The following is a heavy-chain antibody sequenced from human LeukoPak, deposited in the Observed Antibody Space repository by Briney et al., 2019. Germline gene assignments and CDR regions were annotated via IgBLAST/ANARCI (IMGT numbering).Heavy chain of an antibody. J-gene: IGHJ5*02. Sequence: PSETLSLTCTVSGGSISSGSYYWSWIRQPAGKGLEWIGRIYTSGSTNYNPSLKSRVTISVDTSKNQFSLKRSSVTAADTAVYYCAREKADYYDSRSGYNWFDPWGQGTLVTVSS. V-gene: IGHV4-61*02. CDR2: IYTSGST. D-gene: IGHD3-22*01. CDR1: GGSISSGSYY. CDR3: AREKADYYDSRSGYNWFDP.